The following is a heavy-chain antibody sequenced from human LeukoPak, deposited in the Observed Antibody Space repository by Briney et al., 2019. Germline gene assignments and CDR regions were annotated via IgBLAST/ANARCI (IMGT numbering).Heavy chain of an antibody. J-gene: IGHJ5*02. CDR3: ASGIAARPDWFDP. D-gene: IGHD6-6*01. Sequence: GGSLRLSCAASGFTFSRYWMSWVRQVPGKGLEWVANINQDESEKYYVDSVKGRFTISRDNAKNSLYLQMNSLRAEDTAVYYCASGIAARPDWFDPWGQGTRVTVSS. V-gene: IGHV3-7*01. CDR1: GFTFSRYW. CDR2: INQDESEK.